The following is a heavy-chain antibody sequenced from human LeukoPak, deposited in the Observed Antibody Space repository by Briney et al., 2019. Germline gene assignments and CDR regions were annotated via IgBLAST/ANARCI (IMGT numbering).Heavy chain of an antibody. D-gene: IGHD4-11*01. Sequence: GGSLRLSCAASGFTFSSYGMHWVRQAPGKGLEWVAVISYDGSNKYYADSVKGRFTISRDNSKNTLYLQMNSLRAEDTAVYYCAKIGTVTTPGGDYWGQGTLVTVSS. CDR2: ISYDGSNK. CDR3: AKIGTVTTPGGDY. CDR1: GFTFSSYG. J-gene: IGHJ4*02. V-gene: IGHV3-30*18.